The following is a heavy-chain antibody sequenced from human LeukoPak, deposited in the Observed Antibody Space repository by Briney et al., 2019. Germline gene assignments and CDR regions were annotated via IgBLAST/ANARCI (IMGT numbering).Heavy chain of an antibody. Sequence: ASVKVSCKASGYTFTGYYMHWVRQAPGQGLEWMGWIDPNSGGTNYAQKFQGRVTITRNTSISTAYMELSSLRSEDTAVYYCARVRSGGYYYYYYYMDVWGKGTTVTVSS. CDR2: IDPNSGGT. J-gene: IGHJ6*03. V-gene: IGHV1-2*02. CDR1: GYTFTGYY. CDR3: ARVRSGGYYYYYYYMDV. D-gene: IGHD1-26*01.